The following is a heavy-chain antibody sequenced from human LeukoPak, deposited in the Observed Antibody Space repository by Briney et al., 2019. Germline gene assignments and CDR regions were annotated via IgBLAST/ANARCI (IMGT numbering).Heavy chain of an antibody. CDR3: ARHAADSGDFPEYFQH. J-gene: IGHJ1*01. D-gene: IGHD2-21*02. CDR1: SASISSSPWY. V-gene: IGHV4-39*01. CDR2: INHSGST. Sequence: SETLSLTCTVSSASISSSPWYWGWIRQPPGKGLEWIGEINHSGSTDYNPSLKSRVTISVDTSKNQFSLKLSSVTAADTAVYYCARHAADSGDFPEYFQHWGQGTLVTVSS.